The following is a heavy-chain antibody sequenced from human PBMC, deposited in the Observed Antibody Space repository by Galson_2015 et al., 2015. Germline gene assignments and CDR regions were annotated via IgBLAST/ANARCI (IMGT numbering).Heavy chain of an antibody. V-gene: IGHV6-1*01. CDR2: TYYRSKWRT. J-gene: IGHJ4*02. D-gene: IGHD5-24*01. CDR3: AKIRDDYNYYFDY. Sequence: CAISGDSVSSNSAAWNWIRQSPSRGLEWLGRTYYRSKWRTEYAASLKGRITITPDTSKNQFSLQLNSVTPEDTAVYYCAKIRDDYNYYFDYWGRGTLVTVSS. CDR1: GDSVSSNSAA.